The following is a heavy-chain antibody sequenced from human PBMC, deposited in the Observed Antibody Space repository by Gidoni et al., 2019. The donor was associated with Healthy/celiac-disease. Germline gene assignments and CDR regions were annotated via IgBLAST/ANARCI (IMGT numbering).Heavy chain of an antibody. CDR3: ARDLSTMVRGVIRGGGMDV. D-gene: IGHD3-10*01. V-gene: IGHV1-69*06. Sequence: QVQLVQSGAEVKKPGSSVKVSCKASGGTFSSYAISWVRQAPGQGLEWMGGILPIFGTANYEQKFQGRVTITAEKSTSTAYMELSSLRSEDTAVYYCARDLSTMVRGVIRGGGMDVWGQGTTVTVSS. CDR1: GGTFSSYA. CDR2: ILPIFGTA. J-gene: IGHJ6*02.